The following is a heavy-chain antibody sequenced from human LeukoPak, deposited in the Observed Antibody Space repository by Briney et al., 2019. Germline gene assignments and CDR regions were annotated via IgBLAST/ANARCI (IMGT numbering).Heavy chain of an antibody. CDR3: ARDWLGLGAFDI. J-gene: IGHJ3*02. D-gene: IGHD6-19*01. CDR1: GFTFSSYS. CDR2: ISSSSSYI. V-gene: IGHV3-21*01. Sequence: PGESLRLSCAASGFTFSSYSMNWVRQPPGKGLEWVSSISSSSSYIYYADSVKGRFTISRDNAKNSLYLQMNSLRAEDTAVYYCARDWLGLGAFDIWGQGTMVTVSS.